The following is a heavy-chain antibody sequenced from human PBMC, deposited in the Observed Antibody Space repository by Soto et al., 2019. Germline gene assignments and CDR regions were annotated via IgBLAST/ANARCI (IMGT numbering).Heavy chain of an antibody. D-gene: IGHD1-1*01. CDR2: IYWDDAK. CDR1: VFSLTTSGVG. V-gene: IGHV2-5*02. CDR3: AHRTTTMTWWFDP. Sequence: QITLKESGPTLVKPTQTLTLTCTVSVFSLTTSGVGVAWIRQPPVKALEWRALIYWDDAKRYSPSLKSRLTITKDTSKNQVVRRMANMDTADTATYLWAHRTTTMTWWFDPWGQGTLVTVSS. J-gene: IGHJ5*02.